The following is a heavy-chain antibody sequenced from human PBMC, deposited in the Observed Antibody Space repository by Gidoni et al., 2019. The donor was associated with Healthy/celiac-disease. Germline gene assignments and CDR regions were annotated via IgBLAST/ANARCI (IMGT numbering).Heavy chain of an antibody. V-gene: IGHV3-33*01. CDR1: GFTFSSYG. CDR2: IWYDGSNK. Sequence: QVQLVESGGGVVQPGRSLRLSCAASGFTFSSYGMHWVRQAPGKGLEWVAVIWYDGSNKYYADSVKGRFTISRDNSKNTLYLQMNSLRAEDTAVYYCARDPRGWTGFYFDYWGQGTLVTVSS. D-gene: IGHD6-19*01. CDR3: ARDPRGWTGFYFDY. J-gene: IGHJ4*02.